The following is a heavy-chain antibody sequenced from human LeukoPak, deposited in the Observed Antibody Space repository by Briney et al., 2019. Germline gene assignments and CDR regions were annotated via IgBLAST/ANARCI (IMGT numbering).Heavy chain of an antibody. CDR2: INWNSDRI. Sequence: SLRLSCALSAFTSDDYAMHWDRQLPGNVLEWVSGINWNSDRISYADSVKGRFTTSRDNDKNCLYLQMNSLRAEDTAFYYCAINGGGDSGYGNFDYWGQGTLVTVSS. J-gene: IGHJ4*02. CDR3: AINGGGDSGYGNFDY. V-gene: IGHV3-9*02. D-gene: IGHD5-12*01. CDR1: AFTSDDYA.